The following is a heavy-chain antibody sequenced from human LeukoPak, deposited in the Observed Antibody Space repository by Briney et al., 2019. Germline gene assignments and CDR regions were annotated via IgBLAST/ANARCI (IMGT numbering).Heavy chain of an antibody. J-gene: IGHJ4*02. V-gene: IGHV1-69*04. CDR3: ARDRIGYSYGLHTSFDY. CDR2: IIPILGIA. Sequence: SVKISCKASGGTFSSYTISWVRQAPGQGLEWMGRIIPILGIANYAQKFQGRVTITADKSTSTAYMELSSLRSEDTAVYYCARDRIGYSYGLHTSFDYCGQGNLVTVSS. CDR1: GGTFSSYT. D-gene: IGHD5-18*01.